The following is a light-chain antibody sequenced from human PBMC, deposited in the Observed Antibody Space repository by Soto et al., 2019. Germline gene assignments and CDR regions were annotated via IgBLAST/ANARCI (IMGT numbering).Light chain of an antibody. J-gene: IGLJ3*02. CDR2: DVS. V-gene: IGLV2-11*01. Sequence: QSALTQPRSVSGSPGQSVTISCAGTSSDVGGYNYVSWYQQHPGKAPTLMIYDVSNRPSGVPDRFSGSKSGNTASLTISGLQADDEADYYCCSYAGSPWVFGGGTKLTVL. CDR1: SSDVGGYNY. CDR3: CSYAGSPWV.